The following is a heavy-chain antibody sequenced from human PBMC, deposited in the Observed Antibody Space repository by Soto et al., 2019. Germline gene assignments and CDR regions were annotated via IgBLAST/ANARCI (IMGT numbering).Heavy chain of an antibody. J-gene: IGHJ4*02. Sequence: GGSLRLSCAASGFTFRSYAMSWVRQAPGKGLEWVSAISGSGGSTYYADSVKGRFTISRDNSKNTLYLQMNSLRAEDTAVYYCAKSRSKNFDCSGGSCYGTSFHYWGQGTLVTVSS. CDR2: ISGSGGST. V-gene: IGHV3-23*01. CDR3: AKSRSKNFDCSGGSCYGTSFHY. CDR1: GFTFRSYA. D-gene: IGHD2-15*01.